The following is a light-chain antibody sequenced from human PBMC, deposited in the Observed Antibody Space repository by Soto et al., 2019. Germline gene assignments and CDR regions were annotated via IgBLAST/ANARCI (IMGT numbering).Light chain of an antibody. CDR3: SSFASSNTWV. V-gene: IGLV2-8*01. CDR2: EVT. Sequence: QSALTQPPSASGSPGQSVTISCTGTSSDVGAYNYVSWYQQHAGKAPNLVIYEVTKRPSGVPDRFSGSKSANTASLTVSGLQAVYEADYYCSSFASSNTWVFGGGTKVTVL. J-gene: IGLJ3*02. CDR1: SSDVGAYNY.